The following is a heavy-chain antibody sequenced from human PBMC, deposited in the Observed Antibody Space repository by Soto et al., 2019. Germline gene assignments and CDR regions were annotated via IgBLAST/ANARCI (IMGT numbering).Heavy chain of an antibody. Sequence: VQLVESGGGLVHPGESLRLSCAASGFTFSTYEMNWVRQAPGKGLEWVSYISSTTKTIYYADSVKGRFTISRDNAKNSLYLQMNSLRAEDTAIYYCARDRAGAPFDYWGLGILVTVSS. CDR1: GFTFSTYE. D-gene: IGHD1-26*01. CDR2: ISSTTKTI. CDR3: ARDRAGAPFDY. J-gene: IGHJ4*02. V-gene: IGHV3-48*03.